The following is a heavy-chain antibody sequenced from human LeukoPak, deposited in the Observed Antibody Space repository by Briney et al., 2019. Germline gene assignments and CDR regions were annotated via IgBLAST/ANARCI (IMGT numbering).Heavy chain of an antibody. CDR3: ARDRNSGPSPDI. Sequence: ASVKVSCKASGYTFTGYYIHWVRQAPGQGLEWMGWIYPYGGDTNYAQNFQGRVTMTRDTSISTGYMEMSSLKSDDTAVYYCARDRNSGPSPDIWGQGTMLTVSS. J-gene: IGHJ3*02. CDR1: GYTFTGYY. D-gene: IGHD6-6*01. V-gene: IGHV1-2*02. CDR2: IYPYGGDT.